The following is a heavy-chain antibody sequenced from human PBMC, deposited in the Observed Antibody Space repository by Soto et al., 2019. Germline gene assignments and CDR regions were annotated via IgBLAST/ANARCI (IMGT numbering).Heavy chain of an antibody. J-gene: IGHJ6*02. V-gene: IGHV4-30-2*01. CDR3: ARGGGGSGSYYYYGMDV. Sequence: WSWIRQPPGKGLEWIGYIYHSGSTYYNPSLKSRVTISVDRSKNQFSLKLSSVTAADTAVYYCARGGGGSGSYYYYGMDVWGQGTTVTVSS. D-gene: IGHD3-10*01. CDR2: IYHSGST.